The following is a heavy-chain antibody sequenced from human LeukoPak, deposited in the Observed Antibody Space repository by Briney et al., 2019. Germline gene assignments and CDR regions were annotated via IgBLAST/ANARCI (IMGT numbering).Heavy chain of an antibody. D-gene: IGHD3-10*01. CDR1: GFTFSEYW. Sequence: GGSLRLSCAASGFTFSEYWMSWVRQAPGKGLEWVANIKEDGGEKYYVDSVKGRFTISRDNAKNSLYLQMNSLRAEDTAGYYCASGMVELVDCGRGTLVTASS. J-gene: IGHJ4*02. V-gene: IGHV3-7*01. CDR2: IKEDGGEK. CDR3: ASGMVELVD.